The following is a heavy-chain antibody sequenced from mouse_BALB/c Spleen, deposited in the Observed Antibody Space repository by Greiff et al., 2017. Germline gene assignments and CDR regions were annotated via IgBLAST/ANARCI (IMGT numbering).Heavy chain of an antibody. Sequence: EVQRVESGGGLVKPGGSLKLSCAASGFAFSSYDMSWVRQTPEKRLEWVAYISSGGGSTYYPDTVKGRFTISRDNAKNTLYLQMSSLKSEDTAMYYCARPVYYGNYDAMDYWGQGTSVTVSS. CDR1: GFAFSSYD. D-gene: IGHD2-1*01. CDR2: ISSGGGST. J-gene: IGHJ4*01. CDR3: ARPVYYGNYDAMDY. V-gene: IGHV5-12-1*01.